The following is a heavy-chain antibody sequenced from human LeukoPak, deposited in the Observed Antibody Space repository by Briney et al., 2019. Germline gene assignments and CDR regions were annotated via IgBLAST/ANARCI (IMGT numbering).Heavy chain of an antibody. CDR2: ISWNRGSI. CDR3: AKGAGGDTAMVIDY. Sequence: GRSLRLSCAASGFTFDDYAMHWVRQAPGKGLEWVSGISWNRGSIGYADSVKGRFTISRDNAKNSLYLQMNSLRAEDMALYYCAKGAGGDTAMVIDYWGRGTLLTVSS. CDR1: GFTFDDYA. J-gene: IGHJ4*02. D-gene: IGHD5-18*01. V-gene: IGHV3-9*03.